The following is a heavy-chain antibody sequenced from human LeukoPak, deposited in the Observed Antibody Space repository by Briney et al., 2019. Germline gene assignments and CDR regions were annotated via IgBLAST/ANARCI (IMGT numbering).Heavy chain of an antibody. Sequence: PGGSLRLSCAASGFTFSSYAMNWVRQAPGKGLEWVSVISGSGGNTYYADSVKGRFTISRDNSKNTLYLQMNSLRAEDTAVFYCAKEGDYCRGSSCYFNYWGQGTLVTVSS. CDR1: GFTFSSYA. CDR2: ISGSGGNT. D-gene: IGHD2-15*01. V-gene: IGHV3-23*01. CDR3: AKEGDYCRGSSCYFNY. J-gene: IGHJ4*02.